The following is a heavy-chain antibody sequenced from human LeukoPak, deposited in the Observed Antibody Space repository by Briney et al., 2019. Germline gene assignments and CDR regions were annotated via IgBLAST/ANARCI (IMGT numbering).Heavy chain of an antibody. D-gene: IGHD1-26*01. CDR1: GFTFSDYA. Sequence: PGGSLRLSCAASGFTFSDYAMTWVRQAPGKGPEWVSAISGSGGTTYYLDSVKGRFTISRDNSKNTLYLQMSSLRAEDTAVYFCATRSGNFFDSWGQGTLVTVSS. V-gene: IGHV3-23*01. J-gene: IGHJ4*02. CDR2: ISGSGGTT. CDR3: ATRSGNFFDS.